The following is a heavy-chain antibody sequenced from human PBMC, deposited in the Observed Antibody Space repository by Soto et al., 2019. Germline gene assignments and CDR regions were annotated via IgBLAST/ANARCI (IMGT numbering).Heavy chain of an antibody. J-gene: IGHJ3*02. V-gene: IGHV3-23*01. CDR1: GFTFSDYA. Sequence: GGSLRLSCAASGFTFSDYAMSWVRQAPGKGLERVSSISSGGGSPYYADSVKGRFTISGDNAKNTLYLKMNRLRAEDTAVYYCASSIEDDSSGYYGPNDAFDIWGQGTMVTVSS. D-gene: IGHD3-22*01. CDR2: ISSGGGSP. CDR3: ASSIEDDSSGYYGPNDAFDI.